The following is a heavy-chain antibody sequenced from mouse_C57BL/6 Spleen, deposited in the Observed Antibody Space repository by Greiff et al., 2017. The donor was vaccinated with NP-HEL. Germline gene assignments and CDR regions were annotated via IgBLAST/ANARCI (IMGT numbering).Heavy chain of an antibody. J-gene: IGHJ2*01. Sequence: EVMLVESGGGLVKPGGSLKLSCAASGFTFSSYAMSWVRQTQEKRLAWVATISDGGSYTYYTDNVKGRFTITGDNAKNTPYLQISHLKSEDTAMYYGARAFSIIPGDFDYWGHGTTLTGSS. CDR3: ARAFSIIPGDFDY. CDR2: ISDGGSYT. CDR1: GFTFSSYA. V-gene: IGHV5-4*03. D-gene: IGHD1-1*02.